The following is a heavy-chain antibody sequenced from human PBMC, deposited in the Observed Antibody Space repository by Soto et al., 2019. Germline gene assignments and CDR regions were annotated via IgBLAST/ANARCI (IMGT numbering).Heavy chain of an antibody. J-gene: IGHJ4*02. D-gene: IGHD3-10*01. CDR1: GGSISSSNW. CDR3: ARRWGEGRVDY. V-gene: IGHV4-4*02. CDR2: IYHSGNT. Sequence: ETLSLTCAVSGGSISSSNWWSWVRQPPGKGLEWIGEIYHSGNTNYNPSLKSRVTMAVDKSRNQFSLKLSSVTAADTAVYYCARRWGEGRVDYWGQGTLVTVS.